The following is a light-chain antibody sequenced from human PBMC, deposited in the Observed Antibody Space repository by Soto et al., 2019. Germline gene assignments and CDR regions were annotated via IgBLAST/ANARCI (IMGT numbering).Light chain of an antibody. J-gene: IGLJ2*01. CDR1: TGAVTSGYY. V-gene: IGLV7-43*01. Sequence: QAVVTQEPSLTVSPGGTVTLTCATSTGAVTSGYYPNWFQQKPGQAPRALIYSTNKKYSWTPARFSSSLLGGKAALKLSGGQPEDEAGYYCLLYFGGQLGVFGRGTK. CDR2: STN. CDR3: LLYFGGQLGV.